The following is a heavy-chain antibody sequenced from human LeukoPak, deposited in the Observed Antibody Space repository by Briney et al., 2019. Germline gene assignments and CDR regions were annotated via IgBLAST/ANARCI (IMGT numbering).Heavy chain of an antibody. CDR2: ISGSGGNT. D-gene: IGHD2-21*02. J-gene: IGHJ4*02. Sequence: GGSLRLSCAASGFTFSCYGMSWVRQAPGKGLEWVSAISGSGGNTYYADSVKGRFTISRDNSKNTLYLQMNGLRAEDTAVYYCARGHIVVVTAIPLLYWGQGTLVTVSS. CDR3: ARGHIVVVTAIPLLY. V-gene: IGHV3-23*01. CDR1: GFTFSCYG.